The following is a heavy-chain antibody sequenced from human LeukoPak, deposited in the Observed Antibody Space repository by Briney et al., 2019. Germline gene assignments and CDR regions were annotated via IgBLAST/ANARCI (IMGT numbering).Heavy chain of an antibody. CDR2: IRYDGSNK. CDR3: AKLDGYFDWFYNFDY. CDR1: GFTFSSYG. D-gene: IGHD3-9*01. J-gene: IGHJ4*01. Sequence: GGSLRLSCAASGFTFSSYGMHWVRQAPGKGLEWVAFIRYDGSNKYYADSVKGRFTISRDNSKNTLYLQMNSLRAEDTAVYYCAKLDGYFDWFYNFDYWGQGTLVNVPS. V-gene: IGHV3-30*02.